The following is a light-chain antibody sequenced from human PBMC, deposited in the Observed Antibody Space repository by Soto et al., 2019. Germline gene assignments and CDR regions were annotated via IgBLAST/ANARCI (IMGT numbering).Light chain of an antibody. CDR3: GTWDSTLSAYV. CDR2: DNT. Sequence: QSALTQPPSVSAAPGQKVTISCSGGSSNIGKNYVSWYQQLPGTAPKLLIYDNTKRPSGIPDRFSGSKSGTSATLGITGLQTGDEADYYCGTWDSTLSAYVFGTGTKLTVL. J-gene: IGLJ1*01. CDR1: SSNIGKNY. V-gene: IGLV1-51*01.